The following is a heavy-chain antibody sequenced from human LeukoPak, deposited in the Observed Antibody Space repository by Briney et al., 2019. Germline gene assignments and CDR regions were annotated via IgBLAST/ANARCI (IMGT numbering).Heavy chain of an antibody. J-gene: IGHJ4*02. CDR1: GFTFSSYA. D-gene: IGHD6-13*01. V-gene: IGHV3-64*01. Sequence: GGSLRLSCAASGFTFSSYAMHWVRQAPGKGLEYVSAISSNGGSTYYANSVKGRFTISRDNSKNTLYLQMNSLRVEDTAVYYCARDRSSSWSHFDYWGQGTLVTVSS. CDR2: ISSNGGST. CDR3: ARDRSSSWSHFDY.